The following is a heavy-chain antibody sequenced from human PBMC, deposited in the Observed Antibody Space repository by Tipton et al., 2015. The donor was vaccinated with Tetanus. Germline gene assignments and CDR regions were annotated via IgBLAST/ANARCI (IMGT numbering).Heavy chain of an antibody. D-gene: IGHD3-10*01. V-gene: IGHV3-23*01. Sequence: SLRLSCEASGFTFNTYGMTWVRLAPGKGLEWVAVITGSGVGTYYSDSVKGRFTVSRDNSRNTLYLQLNSLRVEDTAVYYCATARNKVSITRLQYWGPGTLVTVSS. J-gene: IGHJ4*02. CDR1: GFTFNTYG. CDR2: ITGSGVGT. CDR3: ATARNKVSITRLQY.